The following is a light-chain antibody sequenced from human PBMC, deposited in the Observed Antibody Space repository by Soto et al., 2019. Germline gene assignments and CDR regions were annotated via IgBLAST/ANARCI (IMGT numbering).Light chain of an antibody. V-gene: IGKV3-11*01. J-gene: IGKJ1*01. CDR2: DAS. CDR1: QSISTY. CDR3: QQYGSSPQT. Sequence: EIVMTPSPAPPALSPGESATPLRKASQSISTYLAWYQQKPGQAPRLLIYDASNRATGIPARFSGSGSGTDFTLTISSLEPEDFAVYYCQQYGSSPQTVGQGTKVDIK.